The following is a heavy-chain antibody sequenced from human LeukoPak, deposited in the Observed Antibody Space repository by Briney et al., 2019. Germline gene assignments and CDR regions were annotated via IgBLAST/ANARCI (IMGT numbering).Heavy chain of an antibody. J-gene: IGHJ4*02. CDR1: GYSFTSNY. CDR3: ARDQEAFDY. V-gene: IGHV1-46*01. CDR2: TYPRDGST. Sequence: ASVKVSCKASGYSFTSNYIHWVRQAPGQGLEWMGMTYPRDGSTSYAQKFQGRVTVTRDTSTSTVHMELSGLRSEDTAVYYCARDQEAFDYWGQGTLVTVSS.